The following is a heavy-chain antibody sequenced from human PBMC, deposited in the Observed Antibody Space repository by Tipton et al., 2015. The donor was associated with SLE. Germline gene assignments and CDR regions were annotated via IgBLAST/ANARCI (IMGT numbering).Heavy chain of an antibody. Sequence: GSLRLSCAASGFTLSNYWMNWVRQAPGKGLQWVGQIKEDGSETYYVGSVKGRFTISRDNVKNSLYLQMNSLRAEDTAVYYCAKCRNYYHYMEVWGKGTTVTVSS. V-gene: IGHV3-7*01. CDR2: IKEDGSET. CDR1: GFTLSNYW. CDR3: AKCRNYYHYMEV. J-gene: IGHJ6*03.